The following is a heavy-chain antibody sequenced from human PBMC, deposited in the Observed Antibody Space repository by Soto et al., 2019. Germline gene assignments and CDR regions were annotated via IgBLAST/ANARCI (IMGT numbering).Heavy chain of an antibody. V-gene: IGHV1-18*01. Sequence: QVQLVQSGAEVKKPGASVKVSCKTSGYTFTNFGLSWVRQAPGQGLEWMGWISAYNGNTNYAQNFQGRVTMTTDTYPSTAYMELRSLSSADTDVYYWARGGTPIDSWGQGTLVTVSS. CDR1: GYTFTNFG. CDR2: ISAYNGNT. D-gene: IGHD3-16*01. J-gene: IGHJ4*02. CDR3: ARGGTPIDS.